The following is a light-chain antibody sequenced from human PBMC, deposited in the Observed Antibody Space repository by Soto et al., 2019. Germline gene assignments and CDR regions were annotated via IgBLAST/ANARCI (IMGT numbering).Light chain of an antibody. Sequence: QSALTQPASVSGSPGQSITISCTGTSSDVGDNNYVSWYQQHPGKAPKLMIYDVTHRPSGISNRFSGSKSGNTASLTISGLQAEHEADYYCSSYTSSSTLYVFGTGPKVTVL. CDR3: SSYTSSSTLYV. J-gene: IGLJ1*01. CDR2: DVT. V-gene: IGLV2-14*01. CDR1: SSDVGDNNY.